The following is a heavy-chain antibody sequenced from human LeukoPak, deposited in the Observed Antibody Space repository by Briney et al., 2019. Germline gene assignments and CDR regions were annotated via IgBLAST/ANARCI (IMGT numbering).Heavy chain of an antibody. CDR2: IYYSGST. CDR1: GGSISSNSYY. CDR3: ARHGTNGPFDY. D-gene: IGHD1-1*01. V-gene: IGHV4-39*01. J-gene: IGHJ4*01. Sequence: SETLSLTCTVSGGSISSNSYYWGWIRQPPGKGLEWIGSIYYSGSTYYNPSLKSRVTISVDTSKNQFSLKLSSVTAAATAVYYCARHGTNGPFDYWGQEPWSPSPQ.